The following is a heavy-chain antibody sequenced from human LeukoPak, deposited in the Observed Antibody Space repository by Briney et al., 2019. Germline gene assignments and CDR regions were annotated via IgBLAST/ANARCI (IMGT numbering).Heavy chain of an antibody. D-gene: IGHD3-10*01. J-gene: IGHJ4*02. Sequence: PGGSLRLSCAASGFTFSSYGMHWVRQAPGKGLERVAVIWYDGSNKYYADSVKGRFTVSRDNSKNTLYLQMNSLRVEDSALYYCARGYYGSGSYYMGNYWGQGTLVTVSS. CDR2: IWYDGSNK. V-gene: IGHV3-33*08. CDR1: GFTFSSYG. CDR3: ARGYYGSGSYYMGNY.